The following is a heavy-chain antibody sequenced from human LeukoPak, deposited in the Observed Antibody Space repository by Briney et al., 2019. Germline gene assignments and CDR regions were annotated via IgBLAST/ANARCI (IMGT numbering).Heavy chain of an antibody. D-gene: IGHD3-10*01. CDR2: IYYSGTT. Sequence: PSETLSLTCTVSGGSISSYYWSWIQQPPGKGLEWIGSIYYSGTTYYNPSLKSRVTISVDTSKNQFSLKLSSVTAADTAVYYCAREFATSGPGPDWGQGTLVTVSS. V-gene: IGHV4-59*12. CDR1: GGSISSYY. CDR3: AREFATSGPGPD. J-gene: IGHJ4*02.